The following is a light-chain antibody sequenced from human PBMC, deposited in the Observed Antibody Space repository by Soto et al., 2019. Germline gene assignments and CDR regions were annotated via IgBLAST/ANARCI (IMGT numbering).Light chain of an antibody. V-gene: IGLV2-8*01. CDR3: TSYAGSNIWV. CDR2: EVN. Sequence: QSVLTQPPSASGSPGQSVIISCTGTSSDVGAYIYVSWYQQYPGKAPKLMIYEVNKRPSGVPDRFSGSKSGKTASLTVSGLQPEDEADHHCTSYAGSNIWVFGGGTKVTVL. J-gene: IGLJ3*02. CDR1: SSDVGAYIY.